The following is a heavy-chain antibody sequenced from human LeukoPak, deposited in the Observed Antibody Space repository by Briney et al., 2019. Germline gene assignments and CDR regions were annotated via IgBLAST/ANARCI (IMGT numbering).Heavy chain of an antibody. V-gene: IGHV1-69*06. Sequence: GASVKVSCKASGGTFSSYAISWVRQAPGQGLEWMGGIIPIFGTANYAQKFQGRVTITADKSTSTAYMELSSLRSEDTAVYYCARALSILQNWFDPWGQGTLVTVSS. CDR3: ARALSILQNWFDP. J-gene: IGHJ5*02. CDR1: GGTFSSYA. CDR2: IIPIFGTA. D-gene: IGHD3-3*02.